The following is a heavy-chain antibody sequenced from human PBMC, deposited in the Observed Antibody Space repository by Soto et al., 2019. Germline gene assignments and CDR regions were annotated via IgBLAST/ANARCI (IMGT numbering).Heavy chain of an antibody. D-gene: IGHD3-10*01. V-gene: IGHV4-59*08. J-gene: IGHJ4*02. Sequence: QVQLQESGPGLVKPSETLSLTCTVSGGSISSYYWTWIRQPPGKGLEWIGFMYNSGSTHYNPSLKSRVPITLDTSNNQFSLNLRSVTAADTAVYYCASMGYHYGSGSYPLDYWGQGTLVTVSS. CDR2: MYNSGST. CDR1: GGSISSYY. CDR3: ASMGYHYGSGSYPLDY.